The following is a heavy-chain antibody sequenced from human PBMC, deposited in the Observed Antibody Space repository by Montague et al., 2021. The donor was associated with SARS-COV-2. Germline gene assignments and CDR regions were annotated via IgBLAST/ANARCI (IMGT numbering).Heavy chain of an antibody. CDR1: GFTFSNYA. Sequence: SLRLSCAASGFTFSNYAMHWVRQAPGKGLERVALISYDGSNEFYADSVKGRFTISRDNAKNSLYLQMNSLRAEDTAVYYCAATSGDIVVVVAAYYGMDVWGQGTTVTVSS. CDR2: ISYDGSNE. V-gene: IGHV3-30*04. CDR3: AATSGDIVVVVAAYYGMDV. D-gene: IGHD2-15*01. J-gene: IGHJ6*02.